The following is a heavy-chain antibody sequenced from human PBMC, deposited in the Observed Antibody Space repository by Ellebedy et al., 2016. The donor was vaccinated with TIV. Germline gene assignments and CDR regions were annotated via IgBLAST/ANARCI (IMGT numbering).Heavy chain of an antibody. CDR2: ISSSSSTI. CDR1: GFTFSSYS. J-gene: IGHJ5*02. V-gene: IGHV3-48*04. D-gene: IGHD2-8*02. Sequence: GGSLRLXXAASGFTFSSYSMNWVRQAPGKGLEWVSYISSSSSTIYYADSVKGRFTISRDNAKNSLYLQMNSLRAEDTAVYYCAREDTGLSWYHLNWFDPWGQGTLVTVSS. CDR3: AREDTGLSWYHLNWFDP.